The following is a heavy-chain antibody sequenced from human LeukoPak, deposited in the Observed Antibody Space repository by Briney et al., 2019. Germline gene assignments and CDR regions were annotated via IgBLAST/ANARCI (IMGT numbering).Heavy chain of an antibody. CDR2: ISAYSGNT. CDR3: ARDLGSGSYWNY. D-gene: IGHD1-26*01. J-gene: IGHJ4*02. Sequence: ASVKVSCKASGYSFTSYGISWVRQAPGQELEWMGWISAYSGNTNYAQNLQGRVTMTTDTSTSTAYMELRSLRSDDTAVYYCARDLGSGSYWNYWGQGTLVTVSS. V-gene: IGHV1-18*01. CDR1: GYSFTSYG.